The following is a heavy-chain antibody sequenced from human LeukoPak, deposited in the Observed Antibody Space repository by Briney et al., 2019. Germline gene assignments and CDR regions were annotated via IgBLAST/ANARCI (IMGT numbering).Heavy chain of an antibody. D-gene: IGHD2-2*03. J-gene: IGHJ6*02. CDR3: ARDGYCSSTSGQGDYYYYGMDV. CDR1: GYTFTSYG. Sequence: ASVKVSCQASGYTFTSYGISWVRQAPGQGLEWMGWISAYNGNTNYAQKLQGRVTMTTDTSTSTAYMELRSLRSDDTAVYYCARDGYCSSTSGQGDYYYYGMDVWGQGTTVTVSS. V-gene: IGHV1-18*01. CDR2: ISAYNGNT.